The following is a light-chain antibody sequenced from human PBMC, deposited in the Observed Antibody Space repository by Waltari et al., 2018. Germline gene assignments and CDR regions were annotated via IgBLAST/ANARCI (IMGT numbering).Light chain of an antibody. J-gene: IGKJ1*01. CDR2: GAS. CDR3: QHYLRLPLT. CDR1: ESVSRA. Sequence: EIVLTHAPGNLALSVGERATVSCRASESVSRALAWYQQKPGQAPRLLIYGASTRATGIPDRFSGSGSGTDFSLTISRLQPDDFAVYYCQHYLRLPLTFGQGTTVEI. V-gene: IGKV3-20*01.